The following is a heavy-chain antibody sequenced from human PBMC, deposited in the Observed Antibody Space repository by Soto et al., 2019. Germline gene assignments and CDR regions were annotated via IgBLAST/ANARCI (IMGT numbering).Heavy chain of an antibody. CDR1: GFTFSSYA. D-gene: IGHD5-18*01. J-gene: IGHJ6*02. Sequence: GGSLRLSCATSGFTFSSYAMSWVRQAPGKGLEWVSAISGSGGSTYYADSVKGRFTISRDNSLDTVFLVMNSLSVEDTAIYYCAQGGTALAEHQNYYYFGLDVWGQGTTVTVSS. V-gene: IGHV3-23*01. CDR2: ISGSGGST. CDR3: AQGGTALAEHQNYYYFGLDV.